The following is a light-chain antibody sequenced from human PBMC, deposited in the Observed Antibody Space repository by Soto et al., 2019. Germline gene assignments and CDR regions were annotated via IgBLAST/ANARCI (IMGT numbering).Light chain of an antibody. J-gene: IGKJ2*01. CDR2: GAS. CDR3: QQYNNWPRT. CDR1: QSVGSN. Sequence: EIVMTQSPATLSVSLGKRATLSCRASQSVGSNLAWYQQKPGQAPRLLIYGASSRATGIPARFGGSGSGTEFTLTISSLQSEDFAVYYCQQYNNWPRTFGQGTKLEIK. V-gene: IGKV3-15*01.